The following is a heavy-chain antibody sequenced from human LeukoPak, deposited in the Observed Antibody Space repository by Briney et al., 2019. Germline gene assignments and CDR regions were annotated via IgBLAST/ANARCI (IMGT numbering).Heavy chain of an antibody. Sequence: GGSLRLSCAASGFTFSSYAMSWVRQAPGKGLEWVSAISGSGGSTYYADSVKGRFTISRDNSKNTLYLQMNSLRAEDTAVYYCAKDPYCSSTSCYTGDYYYYMDVWGKGTTVTVSS. D-gene: IGHD2-2*02. CDR3: AKDPYCSSTSCYTGDYYYYMDV. J-gene: IGHJ6*03. V-gene: IGHV3-23*01. CDR2: ISGSGGST. CDR1: GFTFSSYA.